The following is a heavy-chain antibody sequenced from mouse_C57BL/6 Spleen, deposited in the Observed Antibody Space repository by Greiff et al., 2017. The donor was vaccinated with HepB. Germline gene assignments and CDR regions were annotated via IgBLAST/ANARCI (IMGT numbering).Heavy chain of an antibody. CDR2: IYPRSGNT. CDR1: GYTFTSYG. Sequence: QVHVKQSGAELARPGASVKLSCKASGYTFTSYGISWVKQRTGQGLEWIGEIYPRSGNTYYNEKFKGKATLTADKSSSTAYMELRSLTSEDSAVYFCARRAGTGGYWGQGTTLTVSS. CDR3: ARRAGTGGY. J-gene: IGHJ2*01. D-gene: IGHD3-3*01. V-gene: IGHV1-81*01.